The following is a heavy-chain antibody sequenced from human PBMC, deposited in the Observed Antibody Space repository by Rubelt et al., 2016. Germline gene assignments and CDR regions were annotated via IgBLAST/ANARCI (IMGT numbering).Heavy chain of an antibody. CDR2: IKQDGSEK. J-gene: IGHJ4*02. V-gene: IGHV3-7*01. CDR1: GFTFSSYW. D-gene: IGHD1-14*01. Sequence: SCAASGFTFSSYWMSWVRQAPGKGLEWVANIKQDGSEKYNVDSVRGRFTISRDNSKNTLYLQMSSLRAEDTAVYYCATDRGSAPFDYWGQGTLVTVSS. CDR3: ATDRGSAPFDY.